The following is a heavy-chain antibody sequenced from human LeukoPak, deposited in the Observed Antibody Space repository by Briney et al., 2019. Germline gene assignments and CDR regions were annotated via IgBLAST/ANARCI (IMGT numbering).Heavy chain of an antibody. CDR3: SRENGAFSPFGY. D-gene: IGHD2-8*01. J-gene: IGHJ4*02. V-gene: IGHV4-4*02. CDR1: GGSISNTNW. Sequence: PSGTLSLTCGVSGGSISNTNWWGWVRQPPGQGLEWIGEISLSGLTNYNPPLKGRVTVPLDKSKNHLSLNLTSVTAADTAVYYCSRENGAFSPFGYWGQGTLVTVPS. CDR2: ISLSGLT.